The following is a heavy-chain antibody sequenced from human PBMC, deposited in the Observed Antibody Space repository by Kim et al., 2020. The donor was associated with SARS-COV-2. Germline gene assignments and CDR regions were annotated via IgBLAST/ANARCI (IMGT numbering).Heavy chain of an antibody. CDR2: IFYTGST. Sequence: SETLSLTCTVSGGSISSYYWSWIRQPPGKGLEWIGYIFYTGSTNYNPSLKSRVTISVDTSKNQFSLKLSSVTAADTAMYYCARGSGADWGQGTLVTVSS. J-gene: IGHJ4*02. CDR1: GGSISSYY. V-gene: IGHV4-59*01. CDR3: ARGSGAD. D-gene: IGHD1-26*01.